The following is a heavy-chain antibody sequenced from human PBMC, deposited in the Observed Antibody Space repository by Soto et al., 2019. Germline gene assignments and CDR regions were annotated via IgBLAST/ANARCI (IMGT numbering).Heavy chain of an antibody. J-gene: IGHJ2*01. CDR1: GFTFSSYG. CDR2: ISYDGSNK. Sequence: QVQLVESGGGVVQPGRSLRLSCAASGFTFSSYGMHWVRQAPGKGLEWVAVISYDGSNKYYADSVKGRFTISRDNSKNTLYLKMNSLRAEDTAVYYCAKSKQWLGKSSWYFDLWGRGTLVTVSS. D-gene: IGHD6-19*01. CDR3: AKSKQWLGKSSWYFDL. V-gene: IGHV3-30*18.